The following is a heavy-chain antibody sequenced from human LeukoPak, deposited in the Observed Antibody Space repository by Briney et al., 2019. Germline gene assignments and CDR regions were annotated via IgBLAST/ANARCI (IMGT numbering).Heavy chain of an antibody. D-gene: IGHD1-14*01. CDR1: GFTVSSNY. CDR3: ARDQRGDGINYFDY. CDR2: IYSGGNT. V-gene: IGHV3-53*01. Sequence: GGSLRLSCAASGFTVSSNYISWVRQAPGKGLEWVSVIYSGGNTYYADSVKGRFTIYRDNSKNTLYLRMNGLRAEDTAVYYCARDQRGDGINYFDYWGQGTPVTVSS. J-gene: IGHJ4*02.